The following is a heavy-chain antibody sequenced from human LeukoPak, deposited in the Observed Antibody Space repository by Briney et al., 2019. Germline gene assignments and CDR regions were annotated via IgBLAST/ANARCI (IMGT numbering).Heavy chain of an antibody. Sequence: GSSVNVSCKASGGTFSSYAISWLRQAPGQGLEWIERIIPIFGTANYAQKFQGRVTSTADKSTSTAYMELSSLRSEDTAVYYCARVFSRGGYYYDSSGYGDAFDIWGQGTMVTVSS. CDR2: IIPIFGTA. CDR1: GGTFSSYA. CDR3: ARVFSRGGYYYDSSGYGDAFDI. D-gene: IGHD3-22*01. J-gene: IGHJ3*02. V-gene: IGHV1-69*06.